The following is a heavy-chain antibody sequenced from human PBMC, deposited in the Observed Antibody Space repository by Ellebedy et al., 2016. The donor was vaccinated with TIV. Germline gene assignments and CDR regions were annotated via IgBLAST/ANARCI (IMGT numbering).Heavy chain of an antibody. Sequence: SETLSLTXTVSGGSISSSSYYWGWIRQPPGKGLEWIGSIYYSGSTYYNPSLKSRVTISVDTSKNQFSLKLSSVTAADTAVYYCARGRRSTQPRSRGYMDVWGKGTTVTVSS. CDR3: ARGRRSTQPRSRGYMDV. V-gene: IGHV4-39*07. CDR2: IYYSGST. CDR1: GGSISSSSYY. D-gene: IGHD1-1*01. J-gene: IGHJ6*03.